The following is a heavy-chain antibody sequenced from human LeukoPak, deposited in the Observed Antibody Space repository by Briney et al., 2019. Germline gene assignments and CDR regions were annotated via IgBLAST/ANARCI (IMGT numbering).Heavy chain of an antibody. CDR1: GFTFNSYG. CDR2: ISGSGGNI. J-gene: IGHJ3*02. V-gene: IGHV3-23*01. D-gene: IGHD5-18*01. Sequence: PGGTLRLSCAASGFTFNSYGMSWVRQAPGKGLEFVSAISGSGGNIYYADSVKGRFTISRDNSKTTLYLQMNSLRAEDTAAYYCAKRDTYDAFDIWGQGTMVTVSS. CDR3: AKRDTYDAFDI.